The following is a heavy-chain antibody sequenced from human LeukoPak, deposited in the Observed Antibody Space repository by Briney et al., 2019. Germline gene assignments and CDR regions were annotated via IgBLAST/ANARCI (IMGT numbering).Heavy chain of an antibody. CDR2: IYSGGST. V-gene: IGHV3-66*02. CDR1: GFTVSSNY. CDR3: AREAHQEYYDFWSGYYEPVYYYYMDV. D-gene: IGHD3-3*01. J-gene: IGHJ6*03. Sequence: PGGSLRLSCAASGFTVSSNYMSWVRQAPGKGLEWVSVIYSGGSTYYADSVKGRFTISRDNSKNTLYLQMNSLRAEDTAVYYCAREAHQEYYDFWSGYYEPVYYYYMDVWGKGTTVTVSS.